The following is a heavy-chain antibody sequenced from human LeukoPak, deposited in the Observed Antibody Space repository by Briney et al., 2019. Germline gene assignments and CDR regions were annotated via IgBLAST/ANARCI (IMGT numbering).Heavy chain of an antibody. D-gene: IGHD3-10*01. J-gene: IGHJ5*02. Sequence: GGSLRLSCAASGFTFSSYGMHWVRQAPGKGLEWVAVISYDGSNKYYADSVKGRLTISRDNSKNTLYLQMNSLRAEDTAVYYCAKAENYYGSGSRFDPWGQGTLVTVSS. CDR2: ISYDGSNK. V-gene: IGHV3-30*18. CDR1: GFTFSSYG. CDR3: AKAENYYGSGSRFDP.